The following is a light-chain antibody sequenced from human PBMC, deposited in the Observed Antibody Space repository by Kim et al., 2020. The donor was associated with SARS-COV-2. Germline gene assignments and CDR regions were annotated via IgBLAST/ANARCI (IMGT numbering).Light chain of an antibody. CDR1: QGIGSW. CDR3: RQAITFPLT. CDR2: TAC. J-gene: IGKJ4*01. V-gene: IGKV1-12*01. Sequence: DIQMTQSPSSVSASVGDRVTITCRASQGIGSWLAWHQQKPGKAARLLIYTACILQSGVAARFSSSGCGTDFTLTISSLQPEGFGTCYCRQAITFPLTFGGGAKV.